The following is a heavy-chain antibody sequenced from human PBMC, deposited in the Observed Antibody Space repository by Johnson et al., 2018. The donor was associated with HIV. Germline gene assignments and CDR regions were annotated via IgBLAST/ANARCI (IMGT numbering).Heavy chain of an antibody. CDR3: ARDPDPFREYHGDAFDI. CDR1: GFTFSSYA. V-gene: IGHV3-30*04. J-gene: IGHJ3*02. CDR2: ISYDGSNK. D-gene: IGHD3-10*01. Sequence: QVQLVESGGGVVQPGRSLRLSCAASGFTFSSYAMHWVRQAPGKGLEWVAVISYDGSNKYYADSVKGRFTISRDSSKDTLYVQMNSLRGEDTAVYYCARDPDPFREYHGDAFDIWGQGTGVTVSS.